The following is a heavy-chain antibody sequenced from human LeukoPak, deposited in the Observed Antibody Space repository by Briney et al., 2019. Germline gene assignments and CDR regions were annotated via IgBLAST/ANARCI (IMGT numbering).Heavy chain of an antibody. V-gene: IGHV3-69-1*01. Sequence: GGSLRLSCAASGFTFSYYIMNWVRQAPGKGLEWVSSITSSNSIYYADSVQGRFTVSRDNAKNSLYLQMDSLRADDTAVYYCARDFEERGYYLADFDYWGQGTLVTVSS. CDR2: ITSSNSI. CDR1: GFTFSYYI. J-gene: IGHJ4*02. CDR3: ARDFEERGYYLADFDY. D-gene: IGHD3-22*01.